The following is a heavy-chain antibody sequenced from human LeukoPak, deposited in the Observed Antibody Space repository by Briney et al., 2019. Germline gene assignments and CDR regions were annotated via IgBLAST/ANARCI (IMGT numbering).Heavy chain of an antibody. V-gene: IGHV3-74*01. CDR1: GFTFSSHW. CDR2: ISTDGSRP. Sequence: GGSLRLSCAASGFTFSSHWMHWVRQAPGKGLVWVSGISTDGSRPRYADSVKGRFTISRDNAKNTLYLQMSSLRAEDTAVYYCARALAVAGTGGFDPWGQGTLVTVSS. D-gene: IGHD6-19*01. J-gene: IGHJ5*02. CDR3: ARALAVAGTGGFDP.